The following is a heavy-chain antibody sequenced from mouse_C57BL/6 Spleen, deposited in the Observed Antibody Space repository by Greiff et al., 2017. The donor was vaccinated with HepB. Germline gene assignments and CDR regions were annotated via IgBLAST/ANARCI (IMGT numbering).Heavy chain of an antibody. J-gene: IGHJ2*01. CDR3: TSITTVVNYFDD. CDR1: GFTFSSYA. Sequence: DVQLVQSGEGLVKPGGSLKLSCAASGFTFSSYAMSWVRQTPEKRLEWVAYISSGGDYTYYADTVKGRYTISRDNARNTRYLQLNSLKSEDTAMYYCTSITTVVNYFDDWGQGTTLTVSS. CDR2: ISSGGDYT. V-gene: IGHV5-9-1*02. D-gene: IGHD1-1*01.